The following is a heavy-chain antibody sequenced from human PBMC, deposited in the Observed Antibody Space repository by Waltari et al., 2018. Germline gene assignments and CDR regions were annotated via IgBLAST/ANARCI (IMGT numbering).Heavy chain of an antibody. V-gene: IGHV1-69-2*01. CDR3: ATGYGDYFNY. D-gene: IGHD4-17*01. Sequence: EVQLVQSGAEVKKPGATVKISCKASGYTFTDYYMHWVQQAPGKGLEWMGRVDPEDGETIYAQKFQGRVTMTEDTSTDTAYMELSSLRSEDTAVYYCATGYGDYFNYWGQGTLVTVSS. CDR1: GYTFTDYY. CDR2: VDPEDGET. J-gene: IGHJ4*02.